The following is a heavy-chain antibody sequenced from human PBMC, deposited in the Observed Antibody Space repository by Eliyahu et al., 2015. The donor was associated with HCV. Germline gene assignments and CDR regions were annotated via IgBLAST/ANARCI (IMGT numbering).Heavy chain of an antibody. D-gene: IGHD3-10*01. V-gene: IGHV3-48*01. J-gene: IGHJ6*03. Sequence: EVQLVESGGGLVQPGGSLRLSXAASGFTFSSYSXNWXXXAPGKGLEWVSXISSSSSTIYYADSVKGRFTISRDNAKNSLYLQMNSLRAEDTAVYYCARSGSYGDYYYMDVWGKGTTVTVSS. CDR3: ARSGSYGDYYYMDV. CDR1: GFTFSSYS. CDR2: ISSSSSTI.